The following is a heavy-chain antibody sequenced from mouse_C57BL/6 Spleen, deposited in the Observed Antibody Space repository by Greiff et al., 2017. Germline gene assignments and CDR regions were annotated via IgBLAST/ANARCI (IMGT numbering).Heavy chain of an antibody. CDR2: IDPSDSYT. J-gene: IGHJ4*01. D-gene: IGHD2-13*01. CDR1: GYTFTSYW. CDR3: ARYCSDPTGYAMDY. Sequence: QVQLKQPGAELVRPGTSVKLSCKASGYTFTSYWMHWVKQRPGQGLEWIGVIDPSDSYTNYNQKFKGKATLTVDTSSSTAYMQLSSLTSEDSAVYYCARYCSDPTGYAMDYWGQGTSVTVSS. V-gene: IGHV1-59*01.